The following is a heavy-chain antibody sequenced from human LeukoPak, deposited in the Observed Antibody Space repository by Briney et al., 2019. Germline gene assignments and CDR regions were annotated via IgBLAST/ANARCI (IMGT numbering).Heavy chain of an antibody. CDR1: GFTFSSYS. J-gene: IGHJ4*02. V-gene: IGHV3-21*01. CDR3: AGDKGSGWTFDY. CDR2: ISSSSSYI. Sequence: GGSLRLSCAACGFTFSSYSMNWVRQAPGKGLEWVSSISSSSSYIYYADSVKGRFTISRDNAKNSLYLQMNSLRAEDTAVYYCAGDKGSGWTFDYWGQGTLVTVSS. D-gene: IGHD6-19*01.